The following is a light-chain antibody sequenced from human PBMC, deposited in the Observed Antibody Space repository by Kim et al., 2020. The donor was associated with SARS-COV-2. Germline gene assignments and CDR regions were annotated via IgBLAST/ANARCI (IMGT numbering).Light chain of an antibody. CDR2: GKN. V-gene: IGLV3-19*01. J-gene: IGLJ2*01. Sequence: VALGQTVRITCQGDSLRSYYASWYQQKPGQAPVLVIYGKNNRPSGIPDRFSGSSSGNTASLTITGAQAEDVADYYCNSRDSSGNQVFGGGTQLTVL. CDR1: SLRSYY. CDR3: NSRDSSGNQV.